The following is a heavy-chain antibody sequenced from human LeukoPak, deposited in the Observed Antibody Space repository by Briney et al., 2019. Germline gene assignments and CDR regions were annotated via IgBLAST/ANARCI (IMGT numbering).Heavy chain of an antibody. Sequence: PGGSLRLSCAASGFIFSSYGMHWVRQAPGKGLEWVAVISYDGSNKYYADSVKGRFTISRDNSKNTLYLQMNSLRAEDTAVYYCANLNWNPRYYFDYWGQGTLVTVSS. CDR3: ANLNWNPRYYFDY. J-gene: IGHJ4*02. CDR2: ISYDGSNK. D-gene: IGHD1-1*01. CDR1: GFIFSSYG. V-gene: IGHV3-30*18.